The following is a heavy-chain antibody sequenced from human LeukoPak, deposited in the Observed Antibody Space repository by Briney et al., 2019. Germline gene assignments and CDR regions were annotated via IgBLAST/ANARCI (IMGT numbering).Heavy chain of an antibody. J-gene: IGHJ4*02. D-gene: IGHD4-17*01. CDR1: GFTFSSYW. Sequence: GGSLRLSCAASGFTFSSYWMSWVRQAPGKGLEWVANIKQDGSEKYYVDSVKARFTISRDNAKNSLYLQMNSLRAEDTAVYYCAREGYYGDYAFWGQGTLVTVSS. V-gene: IGHV3-7*01. CDR2: IKQDGSEK. CDR3: AREGYYGDYAF.